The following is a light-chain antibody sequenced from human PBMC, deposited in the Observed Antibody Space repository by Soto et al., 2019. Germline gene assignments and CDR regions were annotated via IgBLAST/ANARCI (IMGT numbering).Light chain of an antibody. CDR1: QSISNS. CDR3: QQYHTYSRT. Sequence: DIQMTQSPSTLSASVGDRVTITCRASQSISNSLAWYQQKPGKAPRLLIYKASSLESGVPSRFSGSGSGTDFTLTISSLQPDDFATYYCQQYHTYSRTFGPGTTVDLK. J-gene: IGKJ3*01. CDR2: KAS. V-gene: IGKV1-5*03.